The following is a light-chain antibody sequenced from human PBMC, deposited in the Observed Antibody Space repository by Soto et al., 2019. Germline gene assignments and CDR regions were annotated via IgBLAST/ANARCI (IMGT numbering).Light chain of an antibody. J-gene: IGLJ3*02. CDR3: CSYAGSFTWV. Sequence: QSALTQPRSVSGSPGQSVTISCTGTRSDVGDYNFVSWYQQHPGTAPKLMIYDVSERPSGVPDRFSGSKSGNTASLTISGLQAEDEANYYCCSYAGSFTWVFGGGTKLTVL. CDR1: RSDVGDYNF. CDR2: DVS. V-gene: IGLV2-11*01.